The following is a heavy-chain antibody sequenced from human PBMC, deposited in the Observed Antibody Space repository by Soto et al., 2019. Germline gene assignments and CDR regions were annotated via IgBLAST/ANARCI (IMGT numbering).Heavy chain of an antibody. Sequence: GESLKISCKGSGYGFTSYWIGWVRQMPGKGLEWMGIIYPGDSDTRYSPSFQGQVTISADKSISTAYLQWSSLKASDTAMYYCERLGGVLRFLEWFPSNWFDPWGKGTLVTVSS. CDR1: GYGFTSYW. D-gene: IGHD3-3*01. J-gene: IGHJ5*02. CDR2: IYPGDSDT. CDR3: ERLGGVLRFLEWFPSNWFDP. V-gene: IGHV5-51*01.